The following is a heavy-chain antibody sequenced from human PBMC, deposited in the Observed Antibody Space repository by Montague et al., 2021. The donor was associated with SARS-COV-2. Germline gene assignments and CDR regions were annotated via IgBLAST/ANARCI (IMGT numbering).Heavy chain of an antibody. CDR3: AGDKPPSYYYGSATYTWVGCGMDV. CDR1: GGSISSYY. J-gene: IGHJ6*02. D-gene: IGHD3-10*01. Sequence: SETLSLTCTVSGGSISSYYWSWIRQPAGKGLEWIGRILSSVSTNYNPSLKSRVTMSVDTSKNQFSLKLTSVTAADTALYYCAGDKPPSYYYGSATYTWVGCGMDVWGQGTTVTVSS. V-gene: IGHV4-4*07. CDR2: ILSSVST.